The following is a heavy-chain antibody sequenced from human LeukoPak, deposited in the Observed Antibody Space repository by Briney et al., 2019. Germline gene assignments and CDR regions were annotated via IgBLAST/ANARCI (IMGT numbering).Heavy chain of an antibody. CDR2: INHSGST. D-gene: IGHD3-22*01. CDR3: ARRFSGGERYYDSSGYSYYFDY. V-gene: IGHV4-34*01. J-gene: IGHJ4*02. Sequence: SETLSLTCAVYGGSFSGYYWSWIRQPPGKGLEWIGEINHSGSTNYNPSLKSRVTISVDTSKNQFSLKLSSVTAADTAVYYCARRFSGGERYYDSSGYSYYFDYWGQGTLVTVSS. CDR1: GGSFSGYY.